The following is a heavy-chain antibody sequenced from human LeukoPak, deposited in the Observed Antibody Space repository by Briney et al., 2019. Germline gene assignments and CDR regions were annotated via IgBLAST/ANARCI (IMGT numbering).Heavy chain of an antibody. D-gene: IGHD2/OR15-2a*01. CDR1: GFTFNYAW. CDR2: INTKSDGGTT. CDR3: TTGLTF. Sequence: PGGSLRLSCAASGFTFNYAWMSWVRQTPGKGLEWLGRINTKSDGGTTDYAAPVKGRFTNSRDDSKNTVYLQMNSLKTDDTAVYYCTTGLTFWGQGTLVTVSS. J-gene: IGHJ4*02. V-gene: IGHV3-15*01.